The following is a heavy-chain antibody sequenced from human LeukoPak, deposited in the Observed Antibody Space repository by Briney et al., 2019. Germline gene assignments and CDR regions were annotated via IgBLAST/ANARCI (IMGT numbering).Heavy chain of an antibody. CDR3: ARGGSSSHMDV. Sequence: PGGSLRLSCAASGFTFSSYWMHWVRQAPGKGLVWVSRIKYDGSSTSYADSVKGRFTISRDNAKDTLYLQMNSLRAEDTAVYYCARGGSSSHMDVWGKGTTVTVSS. CDR1: GFTFSSYW. D-gene: IGHD6-6*01. V-gene: IGHV3-74*01. CDR2: IKYDGSST. J-gene: IGHJ6*03.